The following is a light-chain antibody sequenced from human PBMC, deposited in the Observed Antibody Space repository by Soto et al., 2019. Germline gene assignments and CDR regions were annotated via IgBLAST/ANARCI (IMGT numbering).Light chain of an antibody. CDR2: GAS. CDR1: QSVGSN. V-gene: IGKV3D-15*01. Sequence: EIVMTQSPATLSVSPGERATVSCRASQSVGSNLAWYQQKPGQAPRLLIYGASTRASGIPARFTGSGSGTEFTLTISSLQSEDFELYYCQQYNNWPPYTFGQGTNLDIK. J-gene: IGKJ2*01. CDR3: QQYNNWPPYT.